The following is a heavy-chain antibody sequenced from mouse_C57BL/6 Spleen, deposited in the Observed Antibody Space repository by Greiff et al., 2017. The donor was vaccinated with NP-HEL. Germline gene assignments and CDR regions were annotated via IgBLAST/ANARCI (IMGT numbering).Heavy chain of an antibody. CDR3: ARDDWEAPYWYFDV. Sequence: EVKLMESGGGLVKPGGSLKLSCAASGFTFSSYAMSWVRQTPEKRLEWVATISDGGSYTYYPDNVKGRFTISRDNAKNNLYLQMSHLKSEDTAMYYCARDDWEAPYWYFDVWGTGTTVTVSS. CDR2: ISDGGSYT. CDR1: GFTFSSYA. J-gene: IGHJ1*03. D-gene: IGHD4-1*01. V-gene: IGHV5-4*01.